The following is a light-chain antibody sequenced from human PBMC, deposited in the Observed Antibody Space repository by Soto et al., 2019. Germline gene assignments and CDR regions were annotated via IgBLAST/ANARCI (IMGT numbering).Light chain of an antibody. CDR2: DVS. J-gene: IGLJ3*02. CDR1: SSDVGGYNY. Sequence: QSALTQPASVSGSPGQSITISCTGTSSDVGGYNYVSWYQQHPGKAPKLMIYDVSNRPSGVSNRFSGSKSGNTASLTISGLQAEDEAYYYCSSYTSSSTFWVFGGGTKLTVL. CDR3: SSYTSSSTFWV. V-gene: IGLV2-14*01.